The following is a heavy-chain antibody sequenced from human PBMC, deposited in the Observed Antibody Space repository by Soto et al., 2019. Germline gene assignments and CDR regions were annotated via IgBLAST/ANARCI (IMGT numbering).Heavy chain of an antibody. V-gene: IGHV1-3*01. CDR2: INAGNGNT. D-gene: IGHD3-16*01. CDR1: GYIFSTYA. J-gene: IGHJ5*01. Sequence: VKVSWKASGYIFSTYAIHWVRQAPGQRLEWMGWINAGNGNTKYSQRFQGRVIITRDTSASTAYMELSSLRSADTAVYYCARRGTVAFAQDWFGSWGQGTLVTVS. CDR3: ARRGTVAFAQDWFGS.